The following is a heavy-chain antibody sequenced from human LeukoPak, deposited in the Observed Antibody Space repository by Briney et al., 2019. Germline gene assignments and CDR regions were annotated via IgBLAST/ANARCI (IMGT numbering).Heavy chain of an antibody. J-gene: IGHJ4*02. CDR3: AREKVWSDY. D-gene: IGHD3-3*01. V-gene: IGHV4-39*07. CDR1: GGSISSTSYY. CDR2: IYYSGST. Sequence: SETLSLTCTVSGGSISSTSYYWHWIRQPRGKGLEGIGRIYYSGSTFYSPSLKSRVTISVDTSKNQFSLKLSSVTAAVTAVYYCAREKVWSDYWGQGTLVTVSS.